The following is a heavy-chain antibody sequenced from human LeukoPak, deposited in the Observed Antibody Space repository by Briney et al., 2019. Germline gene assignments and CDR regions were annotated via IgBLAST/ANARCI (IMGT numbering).Heavy chain of an antibody. V-gene: IGHV3-48*03. Sequence: GRSPRLSCAASGFTFSSYEMHWVRQAPGKGLEWVSYISSSDSTIYYADSVKGRFTISRDNAKNSLYLQMNSLRAEDTAVYYCARDYGGSSPFDYWGQGTLVTVSS. CDR3: ARDYGGSSPFDY. D-gene: IGHD4-23*01. J-gene: IGHJ4*02. CDR2: ISSSDSTI. CDR1: GFTFSSYE.